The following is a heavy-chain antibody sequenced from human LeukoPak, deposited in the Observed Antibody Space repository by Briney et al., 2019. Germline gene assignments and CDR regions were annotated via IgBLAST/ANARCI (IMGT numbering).Heavy chain of an antibody. J-gene: IGHJ4*02. Sequence: ASVKVSCKASGYTFTSYGISWVRQAPGQGLEWMGWICAYNGNTNYAQKLQGRVTMTTDTSTSTAYMELRSLRSDDTAVYYCARGRYYYDSSVDPFDYWGQGTLVTVSS. CDR3: ARGRYYYDSSVDPFDY. CDR2: ICAYNGNT. CDR1: GYTFTSYG. D-gene: IGHD3-22*01. V-gene: IGHV1-18*01.